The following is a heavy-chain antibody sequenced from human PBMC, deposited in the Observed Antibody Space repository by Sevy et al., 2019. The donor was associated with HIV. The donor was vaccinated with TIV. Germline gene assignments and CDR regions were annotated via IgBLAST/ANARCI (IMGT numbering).Heavy chain of an antibody. CDR3: VRDSSNVSSGWFLNAFDI. J-gene: IGHJ3*02. V-gene: IGHV1-69*06. D-gene: IGHD6-19*01. CDR1: GGTFSSYA. Sequence: ASVKVSCKASGGTFSSYAISWVRQAPGQGLEWMGGIIPIFGTANYAQKFQGRVTITADKSTSTAYMELSSLRSEDTAVYYCVRDSSNVSSGWFLNAFDIWGQGTMVTVSS. CDR2: IIPIFGTA.